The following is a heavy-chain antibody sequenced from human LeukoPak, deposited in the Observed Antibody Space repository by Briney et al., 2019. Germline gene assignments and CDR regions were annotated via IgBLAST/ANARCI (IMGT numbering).Heavy chain of an antibody. D-gene: IGHD4-17*01. CDR2: ISYDGSNK. V-gene: IGHV3-30-3*01. CDR1: GFTFSSYA. J-gene: IGHJ3*02. Sequence: GGSLRLSCAASGFTFSSYAMRWVRQAPGKGLEWVAVISYDGSNKYYADSVKGRFTISRDNSKNTLYLQMNSLRAEDTAVYYCARDDYGDYESGYDAFDIWGQGTMVTVSS. CDR3: ARDDYGDYESGYDAFDI.